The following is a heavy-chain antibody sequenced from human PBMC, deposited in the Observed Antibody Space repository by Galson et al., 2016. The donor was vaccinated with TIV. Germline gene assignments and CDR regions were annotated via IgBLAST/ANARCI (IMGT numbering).Heavy chain of an antibody. CDR1: GFTFNNYA. CDR2: IAGSGGVK. CDR3: ARVLTGTTVYFQH. J-gene: IGHJ1*01. Sequence: SLRLSCATSGFTFNNYAMTWVRQAPGKGLEWVSDIAGSGGVKSYADSVKGRFTISRDNSKNTLYLQMNILRVDDTAVYYCARVLTGTTVYFQHWGQGTLVTVSS. V-gene: IGHV3-23*01. D-gene: IGHD1-1*01.